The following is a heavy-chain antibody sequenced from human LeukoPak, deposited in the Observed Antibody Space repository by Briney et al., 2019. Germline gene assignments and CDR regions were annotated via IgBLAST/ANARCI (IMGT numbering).Heavy chain of an antibody. D-gene: IGHD3-10*01. CDR2: IYYSGST. CDR3: ARLRGSGSTYPLDWYFDL. CDR1: GGSISSYY. Sequence: SETLSLTCTVSGGSISSYYWSWIRQPPGKGLEWIGYIYYSGSTNYNPSLKSRVTISVDTSKNQFSLRLSSVTAADTAVYYCARLRGSGSTYPLDWYFDLWGRGTLVTVSS. J-gene: IGHJ2*01. V-gene: IGHV4-59*08.